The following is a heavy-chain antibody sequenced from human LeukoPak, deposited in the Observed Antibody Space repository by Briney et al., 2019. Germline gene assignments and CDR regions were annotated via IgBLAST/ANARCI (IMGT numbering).Heavy chain of an antibody. CDR2: IFYSGST. D-gene: IGHD2-21*01. CDR3: ARQIAVVEPTDPNWSDS. V-gene: IGHV4-39*07. J-gene: IGHJ5*01. CDR1: GDSMSSGSYY. Sequence: PSETLSLTCSVSGDSMSSGSYYWGWIRQPPGKGLEWIGSIFYSGSTYYTPSLKSRVTMSLDTSKNQFSLRLTSVTAADTAVYYCARQIAVVEPTDPNWSDSWGQGTLVTVSS.